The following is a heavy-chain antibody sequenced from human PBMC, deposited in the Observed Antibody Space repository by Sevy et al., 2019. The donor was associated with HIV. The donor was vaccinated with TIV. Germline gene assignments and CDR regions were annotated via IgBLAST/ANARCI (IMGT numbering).Heavy chain of an antibody. CDR2: ISYDGSNK. Sequence: GGSLRLSCAASGFTFSSYGMHWVRQAPGKGLEWVAVISYDGSNKYYADSVKGRFTISRDNSKNTVYLQMNSLRAGETAVYYCAKDSIWFGELLGPGHDAFDIWGQGTMVTVSS. J-gene: IGHJ3*02. D-gene: IGHD3-10*01. V-gene: IGHV3-30*18. CDR3: AKDSIWFGELLGPGHDAFDI. CDR1: GFTFSSYG.